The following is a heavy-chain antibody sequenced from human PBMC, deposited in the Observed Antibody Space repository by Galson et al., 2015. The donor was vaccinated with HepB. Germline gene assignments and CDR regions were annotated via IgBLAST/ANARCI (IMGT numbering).Heavy chain of an antibody. J-gene: IGHJ6*02. CDR2: ISSSSSYT. CDR1: GFTFSDYY. V-gene: IGHV3-11*06. CDR3: ARDEWPTVTTDYGMDV. Sequence: SLRLSCAASGFTFSDYYMSWIRQAPGKGLEWVSYISSSSSYTNYADSVKGRFTISRDNAKNSLYLQMNSLRAEDTAVYYCARDEWPTVTTDYGMDVWGQGTTVTVSS. D-gene: IGHD4-11*01.